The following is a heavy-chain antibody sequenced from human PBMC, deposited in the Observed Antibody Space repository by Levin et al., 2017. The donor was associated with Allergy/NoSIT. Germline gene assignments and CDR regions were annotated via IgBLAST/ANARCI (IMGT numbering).Heavy chain of an antibody. D-gene: IGHD3-3*01. CDR3: ARDSRPYYDFWSGYYYYGMDV. CDR1: GFTFSSYS. V-gene: IGHV3-21*01. Sequence: GGSLRLSCAASGFTFSSYSMNWVRQAPGKGLEWVSSISSSSSYIYYADSVKGRFTISRDNAKNSLYLQMNSLRAEDTAVYYCARDSRPYYDFWSGYYYYGMDVWGQGTTVTVSS. CDR2: ISSSSSYI. J-gene: IGHJ6*02.